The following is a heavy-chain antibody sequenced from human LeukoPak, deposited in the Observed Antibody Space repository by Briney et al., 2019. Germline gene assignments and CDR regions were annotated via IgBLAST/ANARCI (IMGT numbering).Heavy chain of an antibody. J-gene: IGHJ5*02. CDR1: GYTFTGYY. Sequence: ASVKVSCKASGYTFTGYYMHWVRQAPGQGLEWMGWISAYNGNTNYAQRLQGRVTMTTDTSTSTAYMELRSLRSDDTAVYYCARVYYDILTGYSGWFDPWGQGTLVTVSS. D-gene: IGHD3-9*01. V-gene: IGHV1-18*04. CDR2: ISAYNGNT. CDR3: ARVYYDILTGYSGWFDP.